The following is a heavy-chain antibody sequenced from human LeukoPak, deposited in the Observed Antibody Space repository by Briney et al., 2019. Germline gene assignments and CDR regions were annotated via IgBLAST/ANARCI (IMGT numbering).Heavy chain of an antibody. J-gene: IGHJ4*02. CDR2: IYYSGST. V-gene: IGHV4-59*08. CDR3: SRLGRWQQFEFDY. CDR1: GGSISGYY. Sequence: PSETLSLTCTVSGGSISGYYWSWIRQPPGKGLEWIGYIYYSGSTNYNPSLKSRVTVSVDTSKNQFSLKLYSVTAADTAVHYCSRLGRWQQFEFDYWGQGTLVTVSS. D-gene: IGHD5-24*01.